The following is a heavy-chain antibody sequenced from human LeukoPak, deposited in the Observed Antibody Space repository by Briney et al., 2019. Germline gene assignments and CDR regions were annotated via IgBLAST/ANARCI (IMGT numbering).Heavy chain of an antibody. D-gene: IGHD6-13*01. CDR2: ISASGSRT. V-gene: IGHV3-23*01. Sequence: GGSLRPSCAASGFVLSNYAMSWVRQAPGKGLEWVSTISASGSRTYYTDSVKGRFSISRDNSRNTMYLQMNSLRAEDTAIYYCAKHPQGAAGAHFDYWGQGTLVTVSS. CDR3: AKHPQGAAGAHFDY. J-gene: IGHJ4*02. CDR1: GFVLSNYA.